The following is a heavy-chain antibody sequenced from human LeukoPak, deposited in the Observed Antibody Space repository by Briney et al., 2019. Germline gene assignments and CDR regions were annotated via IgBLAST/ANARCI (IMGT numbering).Heavy chain of an antibody. D-gene: IGHD3-16*01. CDR2: ISGSSSTM. Sequence: GGSLRLSCAASEFTFSDYYMSWIRQVPGKGLEWVSYISGSSSTMYYANSVKGRFTISRDNAKNLLYLQMNSLRAEDTAVYYCAREGGNGGEGYFDYWGQGTLVTVSS. CDR1: EFTFSDYY. CDR3: AREGGNGGEGYFDY. V-gene: IGHV3-11*01. J-gene: IGHJ4*02.